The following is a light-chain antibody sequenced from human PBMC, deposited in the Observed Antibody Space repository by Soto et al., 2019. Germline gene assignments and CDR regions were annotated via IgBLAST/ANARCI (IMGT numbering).Light chain of an antibody. Sequence: DVVMTQSPLSLPVTLGQPASISCRSSQSLVYSDGNTYLNWFQQRPGQSPRRLIYKVSNRDSGVPDRVSGSGAGTDFTLKISRVEAEDVGVYYCRQGTHWPPYTFGQGTKLEIK. J-gene: IGKJ2*01. CDR1: QSLVYSDGNTY. CDR3: RQGTHWPPYT. V-gene: IGKV2-30*01. CDR2: KVS.